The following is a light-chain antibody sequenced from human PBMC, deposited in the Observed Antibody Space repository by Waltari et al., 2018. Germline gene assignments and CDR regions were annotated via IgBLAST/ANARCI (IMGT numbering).Light chain of an antibody. V-gene: IGKV3-11*01. CDR2: DAS. CDR3: QQRSNWPGT. Sequence: ENVLTQSPATLSLSPGERATFSSRASHSVGSHLAWYQQKPGQAPRLLIYDASNRATGIPARFSGSGSETDFTLTISGVEPEDFAVYYCQQRSNWPGTFGPGTKVDIK. J-gene: IGKJ3*01. CDR1: HSVGSH.